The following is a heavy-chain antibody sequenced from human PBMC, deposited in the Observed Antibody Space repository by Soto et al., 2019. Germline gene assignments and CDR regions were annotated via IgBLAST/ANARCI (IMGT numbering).Heavy chain of an antibody. D-gene: IGHD1-26*01. CDR3: ATSRSPPWDNWFDH. J-gene: IGHJ5*02. V-gene: IGHV1-69*13. CDR2: IIPIFAIA. Sequence: GASVKVSCKASGGTFSNYAINWMRQAPGQGLEWVGGIIPIFAIANYAQKFQGRVTITADASARTIYMELRSLRSEDTAVYYCATSRSPPWDNWFDHWGQGTLVTVSS. CDR1: GGTFSNYA.